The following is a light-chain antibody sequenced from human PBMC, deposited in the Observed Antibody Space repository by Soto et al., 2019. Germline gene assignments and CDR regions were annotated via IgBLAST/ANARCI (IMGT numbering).Light chain of an antibody. CDR3: QQYGSSPPEKT. Sequence: EIVLTQSPGTLSLSPGERATLSCRASQSVTSNYLAWYQQKPGQAPRLLIYGASSRATGIPDRFSGSGAGTGFTLPISRLEPEDFAVYYCQQYGSSPPEKTFGQGTKVEIK. CDR2: GAS. V-gene: IGKV3-20*01. CDR1: QSVTSNY. J-gene: IGKJ1*01.